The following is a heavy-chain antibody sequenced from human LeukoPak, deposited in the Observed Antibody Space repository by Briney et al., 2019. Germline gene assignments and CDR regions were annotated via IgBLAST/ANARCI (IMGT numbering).Heavy chain of an antibody. Sequence: SVKVSCKASGGTFSSYAISWVRQAPGQGLEWMGGIIPIFGTANYAQKFQGRVTITADESTSTAYMELSGLRSEDTAAYYCGARYGPERDDFYYYYMDVWGKGTAVTVSS. CDR2: IIPIFGTA. CDR1: GGTFSSYA. J-gene: IGHJ6*03. D-gene: IGHD3-3*01. CDR3: GARYGPERDDFYYYYMDV. V-gene: IGHV1-69*01.